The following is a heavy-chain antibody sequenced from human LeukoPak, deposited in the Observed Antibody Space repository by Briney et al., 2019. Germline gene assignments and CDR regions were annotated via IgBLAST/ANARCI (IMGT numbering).Heavy chain of an antibody. Sequence: QPGGSLRLSCIVSGFTLSSYEMSWIRQAPGKGLEWVASIEYSGGSAYYADSVKGRFTISRDNSKNTLYLQMNSLRAEDTAVYYCARVMGRYCSSTSCYVDYWGQGTLVTVSS. CDR3: ARVMGRYCSSTSCYVDY. CDR1: GFTLSSYE. J-gene: IGHJ4*02. D-gene: IGHD2-2*01. CDR2: IEYSGGSA. V-gene: IGHV3-23*01.